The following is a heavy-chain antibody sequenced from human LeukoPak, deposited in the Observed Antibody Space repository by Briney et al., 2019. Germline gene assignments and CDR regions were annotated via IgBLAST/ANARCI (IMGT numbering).Heavy chain of an antibody. CDR3: ARGARGYSYGLPDY. Sequence: GASVKVSCKASGYTFTGYYMHWVRQAPGQGLEWMGWINPNSGGTNYAQKFQGWVTMTRDTSISTAYMELSRLRSDDTAVYYCARGARGYSYGLPDYRGQGTLVTVSS. V-gene: IGHV1-2*04. D-gene: IGHD5-18*01. CDR2: INPNSGGT. J-gene: IGHJ4*02. CDR1: GYTFTGYY.